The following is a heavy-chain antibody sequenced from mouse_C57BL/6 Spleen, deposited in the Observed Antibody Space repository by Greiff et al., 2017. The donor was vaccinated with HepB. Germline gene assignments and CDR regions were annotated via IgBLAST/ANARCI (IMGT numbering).Heavy chain of an antibody. V-gene: IGHV1-50*01. CDR2: IDPSDSYT. CDR1: GYTFTSYW. CDR3: ARSFLITTVVARAMDY. Sequence: QVQLQQSGAELVKPGASVKLSCKASGYTFTSYWMQWVKQRPGQGLEWIGEIDPSDSYTNYNQKFKGKATLTVDTSSSTAYMQLSSLTSEDSAVYYCARSFLITTVVARAMDYWGQGTSVTVSS. D-gene: IGHD1-1*01. J-gene: IGHJ4*01.